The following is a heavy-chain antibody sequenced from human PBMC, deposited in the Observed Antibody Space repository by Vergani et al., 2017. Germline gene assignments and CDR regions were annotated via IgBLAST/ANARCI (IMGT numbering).Heavy chain of an antibody. J-gene: IGHJ4*02. V-gene: IGHV3-30-3*01. CDR2: ISYDGSNK. CDR1: GFTFSSYA. Sequence: QVQLVESGGGVVQPGRSLRLSCAASGFTFSSYAMHWVRQAPGKGLEWVAVISYDGSNKYYADSVKGRFTISRDNSKNTLYLQMNSLRAEDTAVYYCAETTPYSSGWYSRWTVNYWGQGTLVTVSS. CDR3: AETTPYSSGWYSRWTVNY. D-gene: IGHD6-19*01.